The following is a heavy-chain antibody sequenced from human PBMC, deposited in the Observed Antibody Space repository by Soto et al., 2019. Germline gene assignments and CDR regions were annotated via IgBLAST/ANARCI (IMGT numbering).Heavy chain of an antibody. D-gene: IGHD2-15*01. Sequence: PGESLKISCKGSGYSFTSYWISWVRQMPGKGLEWMGRIDPSDSYTNYSPSFQGHVTISADRSISTAYLQWSSLKASDTAMYYCARQVVVAAARGGYYYYGMDVWGQGTTVTVSS. V-gene: IGHV5-10-1*01. CDR1: GYSFTSYW. CDR2: IDPSDSYT. J-gene: IGHJ6*02. CDR3: ARQVVVAAARGGYYYYGMDV.